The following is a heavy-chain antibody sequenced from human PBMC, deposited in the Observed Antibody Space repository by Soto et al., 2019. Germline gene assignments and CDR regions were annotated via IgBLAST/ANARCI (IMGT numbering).Heavy chain of an antibody. CDR3: AKFPTYYGGNSYFDY. Sequence: GGSLRLSCAASGFTFSSYAMSWVRQAPGKGLEWVSAISGSGGSTYYADSVKGRFTISRDNSKNTLYPQMNSLRAEDTAVYYCAKFPTYYGGNSYFDYWGQGTLVTVSS. CDR1: GFTFSSYA. J-gene: IGHJ4*02. CDR2: ISGSGGST. D-gene: IGHD2-15*01. V-gene: IGHV3-23*01.